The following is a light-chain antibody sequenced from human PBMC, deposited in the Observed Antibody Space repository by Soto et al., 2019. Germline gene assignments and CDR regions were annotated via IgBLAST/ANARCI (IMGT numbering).Light chain of an antibody. Sequence: QSVLTQPASVSGAPGQSITISCAGTSSDIGAYNYVSWYQQYPGKAPKLMIHDVSNRPSGVSNRFSGSKSGNTASLTISGLQAEDEADYYCCSYAGSSTYVFGTGTKVTVL. CDR1: SSDIGAYNY. CDR2: DVS. V-gene: IGLV2-14*01. J-gene: IGLJ1*01. CDR3: CSYAGSSTYV.